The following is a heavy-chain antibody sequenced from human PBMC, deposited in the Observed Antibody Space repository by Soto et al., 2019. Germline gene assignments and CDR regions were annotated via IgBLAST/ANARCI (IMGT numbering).Heavy chain of an antibody. Sequence: QVQLVQSGADVKKPGASVKVSCKASGYTFTNYGISWVRQAPGQGLEWMGWINAHQGNTNYAQKVQGRVTMTTDTSSSTAYMELRSLRSDDTAVYYCARVKAYYDVLTGVRVASWGQGTLVTVSS. CDR2: INAHQGNT. CDR1: GYTFTNYG. CDR3: ARVKAYYDVLTGVRVAS. V-gene: IGHV1-18*01. D-gene: IGHD3-9*01. J-gene: IGHJ4*02.